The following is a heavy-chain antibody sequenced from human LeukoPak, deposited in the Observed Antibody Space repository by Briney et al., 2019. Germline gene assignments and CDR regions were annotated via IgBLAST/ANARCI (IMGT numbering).Heavy chain of an antibody. J-gene: IGHJ6*02. CDR2: ISGSGGST. V-gene: IGHV3-23*01. D-gene: IGHD3-22*01. CDR3: AKDRCDSSGYYYAYYYYGMDV. Sequence: GGSLRLSCAASGFTFSNFAVSWVRQAPGKGLEWVSAISGSGGSTYYADSVKGRFTISRDNSKNTLYLQMNSLRAEDTAVYYCAKDRCDSSGYYYAYYYYGMDVWGQGTTVTVSS. CDR1: GFTFSNFA.